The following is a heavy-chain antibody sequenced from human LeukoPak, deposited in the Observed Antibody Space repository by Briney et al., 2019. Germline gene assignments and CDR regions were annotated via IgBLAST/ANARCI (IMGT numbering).Heavy chain of an antibody. Sequence: PSETLSLTCTVSGESMSGFYWNWLRQPPGKGLEWIGYIYYSGSTNYNPSLKSRVTISVDTSKNQFSLKLSSVTAADTAVYYCARVGWLRLGRYYMDVWGKGTTVTVSS. CDR1: GESMSGFY. CDR2: IYYSGST. V-gene: IGHV4-59*01. J-gene: IGHJ6*03. D-gene: IGHD5-12*01. CDR3: ARVGWLRLGRYYMDV.